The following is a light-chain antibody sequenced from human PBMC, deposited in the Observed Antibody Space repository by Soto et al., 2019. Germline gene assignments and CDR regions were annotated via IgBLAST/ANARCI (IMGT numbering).Light chain of an antibody. V-gene: IGKV3-20*01. CDR3: QQYGTLLWT. J-gene: IGKJ1*01. CDR1: QSVSSSF. CDR2: DAS. Sequence: EIVLTQSTGTLSLSPGERATLSCRASQSVSSSFLAWYQQKPGQAPRLLIYDASSRATDISDRFSGGGAGTDFTLTISRLEPEDFAVYYCQQYGTLLWTFGQGTKVDIK.